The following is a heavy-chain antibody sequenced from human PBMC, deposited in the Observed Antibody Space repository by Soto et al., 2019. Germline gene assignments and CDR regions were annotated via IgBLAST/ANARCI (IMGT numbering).Heavy chain of an antibody. V-gene: IGHV3-49*04. J-gene: IGHJ4*02. D-gene: IGHD4-17*01. Sequence: GGSLRLSXTASGFTFGDYAMSWVRQAPGKGLEWVGFIRSKAYGGTTEYAASVKGRFTISRDDSKSIAYLQMNSLKIEDTAVYYCTRFGIYGDFTFDYWGQGTLVTVSS. CDR3: TRFGIYGDFTFDY. CDR1: GFTFGDYA. CDR2: IRSKAYGGTT.